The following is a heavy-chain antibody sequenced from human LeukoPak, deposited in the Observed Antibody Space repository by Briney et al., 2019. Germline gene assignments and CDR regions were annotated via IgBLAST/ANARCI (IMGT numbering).Heavy chain of an antibody. CDR3: ARGGFGNPLQLEPRRPFDM. CDR2: INRSGVT. Sequence: ASETLSLTCAVYGGSFTGYYWSWIRLAPGKGLEWIGEINRSGVTNYNPSLKSRVTLSVDTSKSQFSLKLTSLTAADTAVFYCARGGFGNPLQLEPRRPFDMWGQGTMVAISS. J-gene: IGHJ3*02. D-gene: IGHD1-1*01. V-gene: IGHV4-34*01. CDR1: GGSFTGYY.